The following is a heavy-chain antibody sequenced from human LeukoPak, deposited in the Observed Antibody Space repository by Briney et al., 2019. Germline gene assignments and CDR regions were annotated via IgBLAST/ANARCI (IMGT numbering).Heavy chain of an antibody. CDR2: IYPGDSDT. J-gene: IGHJ4*02. Sequence: GESLKISCKGSGYSFTSYWIGWVRQMPGKGLEWMGIIYPGDSDTRYSPSFQGQVTISAGKSISTAYLQWSSLKASDTAMYYCARLRPDYYGSGSYGYWGQGTLVTVSS. CDR3: ARLRPDYYGSGSYGY. V-gene: IGHV5-51*01. D-gene: IGHD3-10*01. CDR1: GYSFTSYW.